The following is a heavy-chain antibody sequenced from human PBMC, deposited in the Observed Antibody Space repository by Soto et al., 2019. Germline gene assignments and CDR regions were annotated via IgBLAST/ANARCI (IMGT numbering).Heavy chain of an antibody. D-gene: IGHD6-25*01. CDR2: IWSDGNNK. V-gene: IGHV3-33*01. CDR1: GFTFNIHG. Sequence: QVQLVESGGGVVQPGRTLRLSCAASGFTFNIHGMHWVRQAPGTGLERVADIWSDGNNKFYADSVRGRFTISRENSKNTLDLQLNSLRVEDTGVYYCAREGPISGTGAFDIWGQGTKVTVSS. J-gene: IGHJ3*02. CDR3: AREGPISGTGAFDI.